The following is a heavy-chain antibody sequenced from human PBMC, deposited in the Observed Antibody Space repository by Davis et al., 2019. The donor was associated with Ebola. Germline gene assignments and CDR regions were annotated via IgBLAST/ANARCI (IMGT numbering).Heavy chain of an antibody. CDR3: AREMATTNDAFDI. V-gene: IGHV3-23*01. D-gene: IGHD5-24*01. J-gene: IGHJ3*02. CDR2: ISGSGGNT. CDR1: GFSFSSYA. Sequence: PGGSLRLSCAASGFSFSSYAMSWVRQAPGKGLEWVSAISGSGGNTYYADSVKGRFTISRDNAKNSLYLQMNSLRAEDTAVYYCAREMATTNDAFDIWGQGTMVSVSS.